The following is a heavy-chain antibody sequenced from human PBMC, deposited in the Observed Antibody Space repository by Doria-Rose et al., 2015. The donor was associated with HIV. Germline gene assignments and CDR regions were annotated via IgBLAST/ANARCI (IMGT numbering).Heavy chain of an antibody. Sequence: SGPVLVKPTETLTLTCTVSGVSLSSPGMGVSWIRQPPGKALEWLANIFSDDERSYKTSLKSRLTISRGTSHSRVVLTMTDMDPVDTATYYCARIKSSRWYHKYYFDFWGQGTLVIVSA. J-gene: IGHJ4*02. D-gene: IGHD6-13*01. V-gene: IGHV2-26*01. CDR3: ARIKSSRWYHKYYFDF. CDR2: IFSDDER. CDR1: GVSLSSPGMG.